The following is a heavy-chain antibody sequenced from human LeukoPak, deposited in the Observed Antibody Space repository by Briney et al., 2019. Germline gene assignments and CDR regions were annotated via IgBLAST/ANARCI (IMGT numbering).Heavy chain of an antibody. CDR1: GFTISTYA. V-gene: IGHV3-64*01. Sequence: PGGSLRLSCAASGFTISTYAMHWVRQAPGKGLEFVSGISSNGAGTYYANSVKGRFTISRDISKNTLYLQMGSLRAEDMAVYYCARVDYGSGCDSWGQGTLVTVSS. D-gene: IGHD6-19*01. J-gene: IGHJ4*02. CDR2: ISSNGAGT. CDR3: ARVDYGSGCDS.